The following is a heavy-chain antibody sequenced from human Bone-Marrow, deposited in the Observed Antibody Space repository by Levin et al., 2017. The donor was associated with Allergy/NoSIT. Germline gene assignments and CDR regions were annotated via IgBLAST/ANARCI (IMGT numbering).Heavy chain of an antibody. CDR3: ARADYELWSGPFDI. CDR2: IYHSGTT. D-gene: IGHD3-3*01. Sequence: SETLSLTCTVSGGSINSGEYFWSWIRQPPGKALEYIGYIYHSGTTYYSPSLNGRVSISADTSKNQFSLRLSSVTVADMAVYYCARADYELWSGPFDIWGQGILVAVSS. V-gene: IGHV4-30-4*01. CDR1: GGSINSGEYF. J-gene: IGHJ4*02.